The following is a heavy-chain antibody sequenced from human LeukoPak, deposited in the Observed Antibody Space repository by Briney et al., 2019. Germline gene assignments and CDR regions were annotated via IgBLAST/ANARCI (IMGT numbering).Heavy chain of an antibody. CDR2: VNPKSGGA. D-gene: IGHD3-22*01. CDR1: GYTFTGHY. CDR3: ARDRPYYYDSSGYYYETLFDY. J-gene: IGHJ4*02. V-gene: IGHV1-2*02. Sequence: ASVKVSCKASGYTFTGHYMHWVRQAPGQGLEWMGWVNPKSGGANYAQKFQGRVTMTRDTSISTAYMELSRLRSDDTAVYYCARDRPYYYDSSGYYYETLFDYWGQGTLVTVSS.